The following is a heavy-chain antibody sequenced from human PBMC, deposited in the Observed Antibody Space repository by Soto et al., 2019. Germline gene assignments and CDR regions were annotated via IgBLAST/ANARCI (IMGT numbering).Heavy chain of an antibody. V-gene: IGHV3-48*02. CDR2: ISSSSSTI. Sequence: GGSLRLSCAASGFTFSSYSMNWVRQAPGKGLEWVSYISSSSSTIYYADSVKGRFTISRDNAKNSLYLQMNSLRDEDTAVYYCASGIAVAFGYYYGMDVWGQGTTVTVSS. CDR1: GFTFSSYS. D-gene: IGHD6-19*01. CDR3: ASGIAVAFGYYYGMDV. J-gene: IGHJ6*02.